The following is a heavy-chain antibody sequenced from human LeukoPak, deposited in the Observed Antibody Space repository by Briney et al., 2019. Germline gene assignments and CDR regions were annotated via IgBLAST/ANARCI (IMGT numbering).Heavy chain of an antibody. J-gene: IGHJ4*02. CDR1: GYTFTSYD. CDR2: MNPNSGNT. D-gene: IGHD3-3*01. Sequence: ASVKVSRKASGYTFTSYDINWVRQATGQGLEWMGWMNPNSGNTGYAQKFQGRVTITRNTSISTAYMELSSLRSEDTAVYYCARGPPVYYDFWSGYYTGLDYWGQGTLVTVSS. V-gene: IGHV1-8*03. CDR3: ARGPPVYYDFWSGYYTGLDY.